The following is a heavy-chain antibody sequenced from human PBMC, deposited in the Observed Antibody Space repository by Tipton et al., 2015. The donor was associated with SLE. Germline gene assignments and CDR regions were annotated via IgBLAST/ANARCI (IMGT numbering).Heavy chain of an antibody. Sequence: QLVQSGAEVKKPGASVKVSCKTSGYTFTGYYIHWVRQAPGQGLEWMGRIIPIFNTTNYAQKFQGRVTITTDESTSTAYMELSSLRSEDTAVYYCARDSGSWLAYYYNDMDVWGQGTTVTVSS. J-gene: IGHJ6*02. CDR2: IIPIFNTT. CDR3: ARDSGSWLAYYYNDMDV. V-gene: IGHV1-69*05. CDR1: GYTFTGYY. D-gene: IGHD6-13*01.